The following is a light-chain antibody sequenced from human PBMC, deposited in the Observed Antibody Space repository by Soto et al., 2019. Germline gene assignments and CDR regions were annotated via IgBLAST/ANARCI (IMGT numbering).Light chain of an antibody. J-gene: IGKJ5*01. V-gene: IGKV3-15*01. CDR3: QQYNNWPPPIT. CDR1: QSVSSN. CDR2: GAS. Sequence: EIVMTQPPATLSVSPGERATLSCRASQSVSSNLAWYQQTPGQAPRLLIYGASTRATGIPARFSGSGSGTEFTLTISSLQSEDFAVYYCQQYNNWPPPITFGQGTRLEIK.